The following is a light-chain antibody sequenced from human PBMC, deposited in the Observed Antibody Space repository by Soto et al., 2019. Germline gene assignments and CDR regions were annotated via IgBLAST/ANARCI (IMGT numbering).Light chain of an antibody. CDR1: SSNIGAEYA. CDR2: GNG. Sequence: QSVLTQPPSVSGAPGQRVTISCTGSSSNIGAEYAVNWYRQAPGMAPQLLIYGNGDRPSGVPDRISGSKSGISASLVITGLQAEDESTFFCQSYDSSLSGSVFGGGTKLTVL. CDR3: QSYDSSLSGSV. V-gene: IGLV1-40*01. J-gene: IGLJ3*02.